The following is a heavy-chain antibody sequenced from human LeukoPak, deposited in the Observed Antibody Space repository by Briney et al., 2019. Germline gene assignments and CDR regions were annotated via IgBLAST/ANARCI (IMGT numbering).Heavy chain of an antibody. J-gene: IGHJ4*02. CDR1: GFTFSDYY. CDR3: ARAVSSVDTAMVY. V-gene: IGHV3-11*01. CDR2: ISSSGSTI. D-gene: IGHD5-18*01. Sequence: GGSLRLSCAASGFTFSDYYMSWIRQAPGKGLEWVSYISSSGSTIYYADSVKGRFTISRDNAKNSLYLQMNSLRAEDTAVYYCARAVSSVDTAMVYWGQGTLVTVSS.